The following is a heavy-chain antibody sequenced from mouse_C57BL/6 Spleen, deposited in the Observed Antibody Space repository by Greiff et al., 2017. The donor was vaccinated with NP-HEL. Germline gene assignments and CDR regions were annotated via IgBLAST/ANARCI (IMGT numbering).Heavy chain of an antibody. D-gene: IGHD2-4*01. CDR3: ARWDDYDNFDY. CDR1: GYTFTDYY. CDR2: IYPGSGNT. V-gene: IGHV1-76*01. Sequence: QVQLKQSGAELVRPGASVKLSCKASGYTFTDYYINWVKQRPGQGLEWIARIYPGSGNTYYNEKFKGKATLTAEKSSSTAYMQLSSLTSEDSAVYCCARWDDYDNFDYWGQGTTLTVSS. J-gene: IGHJ2*01.